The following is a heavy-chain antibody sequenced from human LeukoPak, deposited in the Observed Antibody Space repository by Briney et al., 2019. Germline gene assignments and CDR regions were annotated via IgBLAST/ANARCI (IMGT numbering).Heavy chain of an antibody. Sequence: GGSLRLSCAASGFTFSNYEMNWVRQAPGKGLEWISHISNFGDIIHYADSVEGRFTISRDNAKNSLYLQMDSLRAEDTAVYYCAKDATAVVGTVYMDVWGKGTTVAISS. CDR2: ISNFGDII. J-gene: IGHJ6*03. V-gene: IGHV3-48*03. D-gene: IGHD6-13*01. CDR1: GFTFSNYE. CDR3: AKDATAVVGTVYMDV.